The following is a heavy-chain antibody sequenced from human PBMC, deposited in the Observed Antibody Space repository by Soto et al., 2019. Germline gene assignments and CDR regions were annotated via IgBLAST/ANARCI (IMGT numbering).Heavy chain of an antibody. Sequence: WAAEVIVHRSGRINRIRTAPGEGLEWISCINKNGFTIYYADSVKGRFTISRDYAKNSLYLQMDSLRHEDTAGCYCEGGAGIRNSISESGCLGNRGTDL. V-gene: IGHV3-48*02. D-gene: IGHD2-15*01. CDR1: VIVHRSGR. CDR2: INKNGFTI. J-gene: IGHJ2*01. CDR3: EGGAGIRNSISESGCLGNRGTDL.